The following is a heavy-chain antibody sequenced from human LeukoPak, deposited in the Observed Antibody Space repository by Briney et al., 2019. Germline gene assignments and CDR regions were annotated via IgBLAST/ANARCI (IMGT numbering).Heavy chain of an antibody. Sequence: AGGSLRLSCAASGFTFSSYAMSWVRQAPGKGPEWVSAISGSGGSTYYADSVKGRFTISRDNSKNTLYLQMNSLRAEDTAVYYCAKWAAAGTVEYFQHWGQGTLVTVSS. CDR3: AKWAAAGTVEYFQH. CDR1: GFTFSSYA. J-gene: IGHJ1*01. V-gene: IGHV3-23*01. CDR2: ISGSGGST. D-gene: IGHD6-13*01.